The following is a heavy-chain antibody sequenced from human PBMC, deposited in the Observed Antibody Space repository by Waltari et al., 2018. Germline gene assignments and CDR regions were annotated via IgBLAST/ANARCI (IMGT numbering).Heavy chain of an antibody. CDR1: GGSITSSSYY. D-gene: IGHD6-13*01. CDR3: ARPSGYSSSWYPY. CDR2: IYYSGST. V-gene: IGHV4-39*01. J-gene: IGHJ4*02. Sequence: QLQLQESGPGLVKPSETLSLTCTLSGGSITSSSYYWGWLRQPPGKGLEWIGSIYYSGSTYYNPSLKSRVTISVDTSKNQFSLKLSSVTAADTAVYYCARPSGYSSSWYPYWGQGTLVTVSS.